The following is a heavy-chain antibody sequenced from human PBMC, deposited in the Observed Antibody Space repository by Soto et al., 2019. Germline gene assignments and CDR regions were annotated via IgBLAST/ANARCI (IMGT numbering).Heavy chain of an antibody. CDR1: GYTFSTYY. CDR2: INPSGGST. V-gene: IGHV1-46*01. Sequence: ASVTVSCKASGYTFSTYYMHWVRQAPGQGYEWMGIINPSGGSTTYAQKFQGRVTMTRDTSTTTVYMELSSMKSEDTAVYYCARYDYNGYYLDYWGQGTLVTVSS. D-gene: IGHD4-4*01. J-gene: IGHJ4*02. CDR3: ARYDYNGYYLDY.